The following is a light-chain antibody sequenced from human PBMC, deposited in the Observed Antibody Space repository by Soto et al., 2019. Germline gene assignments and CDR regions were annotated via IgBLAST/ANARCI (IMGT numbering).Light chain of an antibody. CDR3: QKYNSYSWK. J-gene: IGKJ1*01. CDR2: KAS. V-gene: IGKV1-5*03. Sequence: DILITHSPSTLSASVVDTVTITFLASQTISSWVAWYQQKPGRAPKLLIYKASTLKSGVPSRFSGSGSGTEFTLTISSLQPDDFATYYCQKYNSYSWKFGQGTKVDIK. CDR1: QTISSW.